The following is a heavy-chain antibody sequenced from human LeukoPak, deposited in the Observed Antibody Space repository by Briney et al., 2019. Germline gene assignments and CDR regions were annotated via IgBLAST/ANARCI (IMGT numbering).Heavy chain of an antibody. Sequence: SETLSLTCTVSGGSISSYYWSWIRQPPGKGLEWIGSIYYSGSTNYTPSLKSPVTISVAPSKNQFSLKLSSVTAADPAVYYCARVDTSTYDFWSGYYVPAGFDYWGQGTLVTVSS. CDR3: ARVDTSTYDFWSGYYVPAGFDY. V-gene: IGHV4-59*01. CDR1: GGSISSYY. J-gene: IGHJ4*02. CDR2: IYYSGST. D-gene: IGHD3-3*01.